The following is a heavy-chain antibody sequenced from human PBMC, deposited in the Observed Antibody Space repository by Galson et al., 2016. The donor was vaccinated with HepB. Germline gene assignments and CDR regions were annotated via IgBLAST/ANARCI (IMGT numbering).Heavy chain of an antibody. CDR1: GFTFSGYN. Sequence: SLRLPCAASGFTFSGYNMDWVRQAPGKGLEWVSAISGSGVNAHYADSVKGRFTISRDNSKNTLYLQMNSLRDEDTAVYFCARDGGGGYNLDYWGQGTLVTVSS. V-gene: IGHV3-23*01. J-gene: IGHJ4*02. D-gene: IGHD5-24*01. CDR2: ISGSGVNA. CDR3: ARDGGGGYNLDY.